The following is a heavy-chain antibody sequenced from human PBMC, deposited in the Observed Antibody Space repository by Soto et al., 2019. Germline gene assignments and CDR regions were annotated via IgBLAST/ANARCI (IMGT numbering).Heavy chain of an antibody. CDR2: IWYDGSKK. D-gene: IGHD1-1*01. CDR3: ARDHLYNWNDGRGFHY. V-gene: IGHV3-33*01. J-gene: IGHJ4*02. CDR1: GFTFSSYG. Sequence: QVQLVESGGGVVQPGRSLRLSCAASGFTFSSYGIHWVRQAPGKGLEWVAVIWYDGSKKYYADSVNGRFTISRDNSKNTLYLPMSSLRAEDTAVYYCARDHLYNWNDGRGFHYWGQGTLVTVSS.